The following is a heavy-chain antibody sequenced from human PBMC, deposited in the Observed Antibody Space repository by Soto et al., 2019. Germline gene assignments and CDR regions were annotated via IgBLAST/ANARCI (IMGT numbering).Heavy chain of an antibody. CDR1: GGTFSSYA. V-gene: IGHV1-69*06. CDR3: AASNRTYSDFWSGLHRD. CDR2: IIPIFGTA. D-gene: IGHD3-3*01. J-gene: IGHJ6*02. Sequence: QVQLVQSGAEVKKPGSSVKVSCKASGGTFSSYAISWVRQVPGQGLEWMGGIIPIFGTANYAQKFQGRVTITADKSTSTAYMELSSLRSEDTAVYYCAASNRTYSDFWSGLHRDWGQGTTVTVSS.